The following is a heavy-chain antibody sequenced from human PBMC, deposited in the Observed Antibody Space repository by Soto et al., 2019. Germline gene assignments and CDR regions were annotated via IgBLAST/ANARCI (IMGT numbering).Heavy chain of an antibody. Sequence: PSETLSLTCTVSGGSISSYYWSWIRQPPGKGLEWIGYIYYSGSTNYNPSLKSRVTISVDTSKNQFPLKLSSVTAADTAVYYCARGVYSSSYLTYYFDYWGQGTLVTVSS. CDR3: ARGVYSSSYLTYYFDY. CDR1: GGSISSYY. CDR2: IYYSGST. J-gene: IGHJ4*02. V-gene: IGHV4-59*01. D-gene: IGHD6-6*01.